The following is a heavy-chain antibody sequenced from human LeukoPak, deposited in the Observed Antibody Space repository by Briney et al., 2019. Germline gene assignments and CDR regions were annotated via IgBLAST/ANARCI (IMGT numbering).Heavy chain of an antibody. V-gene: IGHV4-38-2*01. CDR3: ARQVVNYGYVVWFDP. CDR1: GYSISSGYY. Sequence: SETLSLTCAVSGYSISSGYYWGWMRQHPGKGREGIGSLYHNGSTYYNPSLKKRGTIPVDTSKNQFSLKLRCLTAADTAVYYCARQVVNYGYVVWFDPWGQGTLVTVSS. D-gene: IGHD3-16*01. J-gene: IGHJ5*02. CDR2: LYHNGST.